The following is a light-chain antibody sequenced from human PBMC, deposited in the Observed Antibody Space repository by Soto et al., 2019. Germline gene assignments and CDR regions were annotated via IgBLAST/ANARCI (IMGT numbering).Light chain of an antibody. CDR2: DVS. J-gene: IGLJ1*01. CDR3: CSYTTSNTRQIV. CDR1: CSDVGGYNY. Sequence: QSALTQPASVSGSPGQSITISCTGTCSDVGGYNYVSWYQQQPGKAPKFMIYDVSNRPSGVSNRFSGSKSSNTASLTISGLQAEDEADYYCCSYTTSNTRQIVFGTGTKVTV. V-gene: IGLV2-14*01.